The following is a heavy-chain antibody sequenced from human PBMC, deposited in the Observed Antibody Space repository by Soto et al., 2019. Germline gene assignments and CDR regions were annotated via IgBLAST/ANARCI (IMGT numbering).Heavy chain of an antibody. CDR3: ATNYGSGSTHFDN. D-gene: IGHD3-10*01. CDR2: IIPMLGMS. Sequence: QVQLVQSGAEVKTPGSSVKVSCTASGDTFNFYTLSWVRQAPGQGLEWMGRIIPMLGMSNYSQKFQGRVTMIADKATRTVYMVLSALRSEDTALYYCATNYGSGSTHFDNCGQGTLVTVSS. CDR1: GDTFNFYT. V-gene: IGHV1-69*02. J-gene: IGHJ4*02.